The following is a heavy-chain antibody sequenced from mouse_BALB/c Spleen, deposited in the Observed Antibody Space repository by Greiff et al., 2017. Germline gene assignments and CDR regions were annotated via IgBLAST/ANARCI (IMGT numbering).Heavy chain of an antibody. CDR1: GFTFSSYA. D-gene: IGHD2-1*01. Sequence: DVQLQESGGGLVKPGGSLKLSCAASGFTFSSYAMSWVRQTPEKRLEWVASISSGGSTYYPDSVKGRFTISRDNARNILYLQMSSLRSEDTAMYYCARDGNYYAMDYWGQGTSVTVSS. CDR3: ARDGNYYAMDY. CDR2: ISSGGST. V-gene: IGHV5-6-5*01. J-gene: IGHJ4*01.